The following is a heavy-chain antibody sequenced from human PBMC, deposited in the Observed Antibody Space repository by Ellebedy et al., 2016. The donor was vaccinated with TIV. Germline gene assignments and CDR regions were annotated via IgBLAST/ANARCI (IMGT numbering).Heavy chain of an antibody. D-gene: IGHD5-12*01. J-gene: IGHJ6*02. Sequence: MPGGSLRLSCAVSGGSISRSNWWRWVRQPPGKGLEWIGEIYHSGSTNYNPSLKSRVTISVDKSKNQFSLKMRSVTAADTAVYYCARDHSTGYSGYDYYYYYGMDVWGQGTTVTVSS. CDR1: GGSISRSNW. CDR3: ARDHSTGYSGYDYYYYYGMDV. V-gene: IGHV4-4*02. CDR2: IYHSGST.